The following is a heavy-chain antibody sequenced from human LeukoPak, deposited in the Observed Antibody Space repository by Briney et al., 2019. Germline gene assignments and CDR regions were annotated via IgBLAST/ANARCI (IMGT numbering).Heavy chain of an antibody. CDR1: GGSISSSNYY. CDR2: IYYSGST. CDR3: ARPYCSGGSCYPTFDY. V-gene: IGHV4-39*07. J-gene: IGHJ4*02. Sequence: PSETLSLTCTVSGGSISSSNYYWGWIRQPPGKGLEWIGSIYYSGSTYYNPSLKSRVTISVDTSKNKFSLKLSSVTAADTAVYYCARPYCSGGSCYPTFDYWGQGTLVTVSS. D-gene: IGHD2-15*01.